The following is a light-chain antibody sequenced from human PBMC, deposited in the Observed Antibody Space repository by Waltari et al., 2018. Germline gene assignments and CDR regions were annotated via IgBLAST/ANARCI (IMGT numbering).Light chain of an antibody. CDR2: SNN. V-gene: IGLV1-44*01. CDR1: RSNIGSNS. Sequence: QSVLTQPPSASGTPGQRVAISCSGTRSNIGSNSVHWYQQLPGTAPKLLTHSNNQRPSGVPDRFSGSKSGTSASPAISGLQSEDEAHYYCAAWDASLNGWVFGGGTKLTVL. CDR3: AAWDASLNGWV. J-gene: IGLJ3*02.